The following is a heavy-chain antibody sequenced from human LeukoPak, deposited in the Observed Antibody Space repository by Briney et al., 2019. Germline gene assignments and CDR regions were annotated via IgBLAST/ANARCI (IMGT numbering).Heavy chain of an antibody. J-gene: IGHJ5*02. V-gene: IGHV3-30-3*01. D-gene: IGHD6-19*01. CDR1: GFTFSNYA. CDR3: ARDQPGTYTLSST. CDR2: ISFDGGDK. Sequence: GRSLRLSCAASGFTFSNYAMHWVRQAPGKGLEWVAFISFDGGDKYYADSVKGRFTISRDNSKNTLYLQMNSLRAEDTAVYYCARDQPGTYTLSSTWGQGTLVTVSS.